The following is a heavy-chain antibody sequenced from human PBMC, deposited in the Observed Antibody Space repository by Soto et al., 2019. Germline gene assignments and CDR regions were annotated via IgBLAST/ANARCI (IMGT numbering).Heavy chain of an antibody. D-gene: IGHD3-10*01. Sequence: GGSLRLSCAASGFTFSSYAMSWVRQAPGKGLEWVSAISGSGGSTYYADSVKGRFTISRDNSKNTLYLQMNSLRAEDTAVYYCAKDYYYRSGGSPAMDVWGQGTTVTVSS. CDR2: ISGSGGST. CDR3: AKDYYYRSGGSPAMDV. CDR1: GFTFSSYA. J-gene: IGHJ6*02. V-gene: IGHV3-23*01.